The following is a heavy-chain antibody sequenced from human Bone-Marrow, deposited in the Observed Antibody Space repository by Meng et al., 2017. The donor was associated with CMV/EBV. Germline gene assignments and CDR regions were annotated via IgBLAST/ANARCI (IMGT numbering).Heavy chain of an antibody. V-gene: IGHV1-2*02. CDR3: ARFRPGYCSSTSCYAGDYYYYYGMDV. Sequence: ASVKVSCKASGYTFTGYYMHWVRQAPGQGLEWMGWINPNSGGTNYAQKFQGRVTMTRDTSISTAYMELSRLRSEDTAVYYCARFRPGYCSSTSCYAGDYYYYYGMDVWGQGTTVTVSS. CDR1: GYTFTGYY. D-gene: IGHD2-2*01. CDR2: INPNSGGT. J-gene: IGHJ6*01.